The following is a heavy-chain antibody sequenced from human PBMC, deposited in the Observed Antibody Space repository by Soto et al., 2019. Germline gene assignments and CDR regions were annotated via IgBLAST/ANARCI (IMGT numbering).Heavy chain of an antibody. CDR3: ARDRHYYGSGSYYNGPDYYYYMDV. Sequence: SVKVSCKASGGTFSSYTISWVRQSPGQGLEWMGRIIPILGIANYAQKFQGRVTITADKSTSTAYMELSSLRSEDTAVYYCARDRHYYGSGSYYNGPDYYYYMDVWGKGTTVTVSS. V-gene: IGHV1-69*04. CDR2: IIPILGIA. D-gene: IGHD3-10*01. CDR1: GGTFSSYT. J-gene: IGHJ6*03.